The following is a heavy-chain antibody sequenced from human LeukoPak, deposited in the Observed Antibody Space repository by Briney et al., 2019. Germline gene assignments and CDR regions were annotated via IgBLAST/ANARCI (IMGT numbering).Heavy chain of an antibody. Sequence: SETLSLTCAVSGGSISSSNWWSWVRQPPGKGLEWIGEIYHSGSTNYNPSLKSRVTISVDKSKNQFSLKLSSVTAADTAAYYCARVRYFDSGGYYYDFDFWGQGTLVTVSS. D-gene: IGHD3-22*01. J-gene: IGHJ4*02. CDR3: ARVRYFDSGGYYYDFDF. CDR2: IYHSGST. V-gene: IGHV4-4*02. CDR1: GGSISSSNW.